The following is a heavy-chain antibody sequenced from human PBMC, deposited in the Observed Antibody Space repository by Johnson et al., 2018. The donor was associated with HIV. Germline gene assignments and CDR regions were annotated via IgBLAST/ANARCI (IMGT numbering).Heavy chain of an antibody. V-gene: IGHV3-66*02. CDR1: RFTFSSYG. J-gene: IGHJ3*02. CDR3: ARVQVAMATIGYAFDI. CDR2: IYSGGST. D-gene: IGHD5-12*01. Sequence: EVQLVESGGGLVQPGGSLRLSCVASRFTFSSYGMHWVRQAPGKGLEWVSVIYSGGSTYYADSVKGRFTISRDNSKNTLSLQMNSLRAEDTAVYYCARVQVAMATIGYAFDIGGQGTMVTVSS.